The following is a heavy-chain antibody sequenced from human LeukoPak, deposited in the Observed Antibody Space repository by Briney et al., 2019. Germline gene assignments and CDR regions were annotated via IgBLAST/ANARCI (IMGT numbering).Heavy chain of an antibody. D-gene: IGHD1-26*01. V-gene: IGHV3-74*01. CDR1: GFSFSTTW. CDR3: ARDRYYSVDY. Sequence: GGSLRLSCAASGFSFSTTWMHWVRQAPGEGLVWVARINSDGTGIICADSVKGRFTISRDNAKNTLFLQMNSLRAEDTAVYYCARDRYYSVDYWGQGTLVTVSS. J-gene: IGHJ4*02. CDR2: INSDGTGI.